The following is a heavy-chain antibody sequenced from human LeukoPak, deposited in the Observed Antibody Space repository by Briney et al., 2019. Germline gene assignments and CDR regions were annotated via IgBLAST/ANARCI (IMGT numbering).Heavy chain of an antibody. Sequence: PGGSLRLSCAASGFTFSSYAMSWVRQAPGKGLEWVSPISGSGDSTYYADSVKGRFTISRDNSENTLYLQMNSLRAEDTAVYYCAKGRGRGYSGYEPPFDYWGQGTLVTVSS. D-gene: IGHD5-12*01. J-gene: IGHJ4*02. V-gene: IGHV3-23*01. CDR3: AKGRGRGYSGYEPPFDY. CDR2: ISGSGDST. CDR1: GFTFSSYA.